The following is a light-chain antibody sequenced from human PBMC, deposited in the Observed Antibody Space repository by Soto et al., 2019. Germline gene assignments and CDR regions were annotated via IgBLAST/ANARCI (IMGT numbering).Light chain of an antibody. CDR2: DAS. Sequence: EIVLTQSPGTLSLSPGERATLSCRASQSVSSSYLAWYQQKPGQAPRLFIYDASSRATGIPDRFSGSGSGTDFTLTISRLEPEDFAVYYCQQYGSSPLTFGQGTKVEIK. J-gene: IGKJ1*01. CDR3: QQYGSSPLT. CDR1: QSVSSSY. V-gene: IGKV3-20*01.